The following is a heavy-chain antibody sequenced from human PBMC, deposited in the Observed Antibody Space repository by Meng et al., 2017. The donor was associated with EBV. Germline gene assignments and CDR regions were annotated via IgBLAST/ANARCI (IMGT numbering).Heavy chain of an antibody. CDR3: ARAEIAAAGRLDY. V-gene: IGHV1-69*06. D-gene: IGHD6-13*01. CDR2: IIPIFGTA. Sequence: VQLVQSGAEVRRPGSSVKVSCNASGGTFSSYAISWVRQAPGQGLEWMGGIIPIFGTANYAQKFQGRVTITADKSTSTAYMELSSLRSEDTAVYYCARAEIAAAGRLDYWGQGTLVIVSS. J-gene: IGHJ4*02. CDR1: GGTFSSYA.